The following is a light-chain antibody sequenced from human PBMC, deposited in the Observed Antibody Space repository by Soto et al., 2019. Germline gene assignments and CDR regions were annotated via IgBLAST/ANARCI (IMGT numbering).Light chain of an antibody. CDR1: SNDVGVYNY. J-gene: IGLJ2*01. V-gene: IGLV2-14*01. Sequence: QSALTQPASVSGSPGQSITISCTGISNDVGVYNYVSWYQQHPGKAPKLMIYDVSNRPSGVSNRFSGSKSGNMASLTISGLQGEDEADYYCSSYTNSIVVFGGGTKVTVL. CDR2: DVS. CDR3: SSYTNSIVV.